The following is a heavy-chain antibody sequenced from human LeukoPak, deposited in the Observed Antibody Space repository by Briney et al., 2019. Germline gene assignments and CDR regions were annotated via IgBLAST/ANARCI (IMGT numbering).Heavy chain of an antibody. CDR3: AKDEGWELKGYYLDY. J-gene: IGHJ4*02. CDR1: GFTFSTFA. D-gene: IGHD1-26*01. Sequence: PGESLRLSCAASGFTFSTFAMSWVRQAPGKGLKWVSTIGNSAGYTYYADSVKGRFTISRDNSKNTLYLQMNSLRAGDTAVYYCAKDEGWELKGYYLDYWGQGILVTVSS. V-gene: IGHV3-23*01. CDR2: IGNSAGYT.